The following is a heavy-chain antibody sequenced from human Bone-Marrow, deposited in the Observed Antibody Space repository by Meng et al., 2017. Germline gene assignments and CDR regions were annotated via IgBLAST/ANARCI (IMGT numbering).Heavy chain of an antibody. CDR2: IYYSGST. Sequence: GSLRLSCTVSGGSISSYYWSWIRQPPGKGLEWIGYIYYSGSTNYNPSLKSRVTISVDTSKNQFSLKLSSVTAADTAVYYCASGLVTASYYYYYGMDVWGQGTTVTVSS. D-gene: IGHD4-11*01. V-gene: IGHV4-59*01. CDR1: GGSISSYY. J-gene: IGHJ6*02. CDR3: ASGLVTASYYYYYGMDV.